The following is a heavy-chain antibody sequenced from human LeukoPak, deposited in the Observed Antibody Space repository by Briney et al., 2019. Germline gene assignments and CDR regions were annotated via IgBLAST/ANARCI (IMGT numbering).Heavy chain of an antibody. CDR2: IILSAGST. CDR3: ARRPYYYDSSGLLVYFDY. CDR1: GFSLSSYA. V-gene: IGHV3-23*01. J-gene: IGHJ4*02. Sequence: LRLSRAAAGFSLSSYAIGSVSHAPGEGRGWVSAIILSAGSTYCADSVKGRFTIPRDNSKNTLYLQMNSLRAEDPAVYYCARRPYYYDSSGLLVYFDYWGQGTLVTVSS. D-gene: IGHD3-22*01.